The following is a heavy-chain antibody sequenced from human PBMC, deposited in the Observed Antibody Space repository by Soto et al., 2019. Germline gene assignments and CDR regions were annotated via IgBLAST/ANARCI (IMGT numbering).Heavy chain of an antibody. Sequence: SETLSLTCTVSGGSISSYYCSWIRQPPGKGLEWIGYIYYSGSTNYNPSLKSRVTISVDTSKNQFSLKLSSVTAADTAVYYCARETDENYDYIWGSYRTGRYFDYWGQGTLVTVSS. CDR2: IYYSGST. J-gene: IGHJ4*02. CDR1: GGSISSYY. V-gene: IGHV4-59*01. D-gene: IGHD3-16*02. CDR3: ARETDENYDYIWGSYRTGRYFDY.